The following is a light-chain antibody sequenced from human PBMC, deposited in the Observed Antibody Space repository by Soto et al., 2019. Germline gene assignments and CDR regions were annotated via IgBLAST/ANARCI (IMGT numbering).Light chain of an antibody. CDR2: RAS. J-gene: IGKJ2*01. Sequence: EIVLTQSPGTLSLSPGERATLSCRASQSVSSIYLAWYQQKPGQAPRLLIYRASSRATGIPDRFSGSGSGTDFTLTISRLEPEVFAVYYCQQYGGSPPFTFGQGTKLEIK. CDR3: QQYGGSPPFT. CDR1: QSVSSIY. V-gene: IGKV3-20*01.